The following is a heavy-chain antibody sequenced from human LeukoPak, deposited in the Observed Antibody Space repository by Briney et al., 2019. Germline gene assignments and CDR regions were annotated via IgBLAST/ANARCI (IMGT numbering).Heavy chain of an antibody. CDR1: GYFIRSGFY. J-gene: IGHJ4*02. CDR3: ASTGSGSGSYYKV. D-gene: IGHD3-10*01. CDR2: FYHSGST. V-gene: IGHV4-38-2*02. Sequence: SETLSLTCTVSGYFIRSGFYWGWIRQPPGKGLEWIGSFYHSGSTYYNPSLESRVTISLDTSKNQFSLKLSSVTAADTAVYYCASTGSGSGSYYKVWGQGTLVTVSS.